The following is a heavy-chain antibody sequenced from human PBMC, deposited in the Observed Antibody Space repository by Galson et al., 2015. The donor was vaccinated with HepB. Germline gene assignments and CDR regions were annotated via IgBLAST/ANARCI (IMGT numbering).Heavy chain of an antibody. CDR1: GFTFSNAW. Sequence: SLRLSCAASGFTFSNAWMSWVRQAPGKGLECVGRIKSRAAGGTTDYAAPVKGRFTISRDDSTSTLYLQMNSLKTEDTAVYYCNPDTPPDWVFDYWGQGALVTVSS. D-gene: IGHD3-9*01. J-gene: IGHJ4*02. CDR3: NPDTPPDWVFDY. CDR2: IKSRAAGGTT. V-gene: IGHV3-15*01.